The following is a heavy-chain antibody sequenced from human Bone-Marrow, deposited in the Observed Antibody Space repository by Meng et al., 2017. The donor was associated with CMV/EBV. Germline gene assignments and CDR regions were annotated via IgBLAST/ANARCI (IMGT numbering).Heavy chain of an antibody. CDR2: IRSKAYGGTT. CDR1: GFTFGDYA. J-gene: IGHJ6*02. V-gene: IGHV3-49*04. CDR3: TRDFELLPYYYYYGVDV. Sequence: GESLKISCTASGFTFGDYAMSWVRQAPGKGLEWVGFIRSKAYGGTTEYAASVKGRFTISRDDSKSIAYLQMNSLKTEDTAVYYCTRDFELLPYYYYYGVDVWGQGTTVTVSS. D-gene: IGHD2-15*01.